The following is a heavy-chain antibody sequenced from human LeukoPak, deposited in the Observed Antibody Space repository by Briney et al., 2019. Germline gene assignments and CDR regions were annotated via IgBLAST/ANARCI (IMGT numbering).Heavy chain of an antibody. CDR1: GFTFSSYW. CDR2: INSDGSST. J-gene: IGHJ4*02. Sequence: PGGSLRLSCAASGFTFSSYWMHWVRQAPGKGLVWVSRINSDGSSTSYADSVKGRFTISRDNAKNTLYLQMNSLRAEDTAVYYCAKDPIAARPRGYYFDYWGQGTLVTVSS. CDR3: AKDPIAARPRGYYFDY. V-gene: IGHV3-74*01. D-gene: IGHD6-6*01.